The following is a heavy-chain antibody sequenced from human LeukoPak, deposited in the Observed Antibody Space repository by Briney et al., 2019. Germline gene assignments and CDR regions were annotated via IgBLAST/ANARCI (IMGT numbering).Heavy chain of an antibody. CDR3: ARARQYQLLST. J-gene: IGHJ5*02. CDR1: GGSISSSSYY. V-gene: IGHV4-39*07. Sequence: PSETLSLTCTVSGGSISSSSYYWGRIRQPPGKGLEWIGEINHSGSTNYNPSLKSRVTISVDTSKNQFSLKLSSVTAADTAVYYCARARQYQLLSTWGQGTLVTVSS. D-gene: IGHD2-2*01. CDR2: INHSGST.